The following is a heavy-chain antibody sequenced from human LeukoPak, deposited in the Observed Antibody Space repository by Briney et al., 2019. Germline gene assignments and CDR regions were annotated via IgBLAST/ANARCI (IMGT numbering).Heavy chain of an antibody. Sequence: ASVKVSCKTSGYRFNAYGISWVRQAPGQGLEWMGWISGYDGNTNYGEKVQGRLTMTLDTSTTTAYMELSGLRSDDTAVYYCARVFDFGDNGDDAFDTWGQGTLVTVSS. J-gene: IGHJ3*02. V-gene: IGHV1-18*01. D-gene: IGHD4-17*01. CDR2: ISGYDGNT. CDR1: GYRFNAYG. CDR3: ARVFDFGDNGDDAFDT.